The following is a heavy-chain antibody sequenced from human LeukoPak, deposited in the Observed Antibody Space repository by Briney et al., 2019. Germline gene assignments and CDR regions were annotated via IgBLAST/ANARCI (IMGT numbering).Heavy chain of an antibody. CDR2: ISLSGDNA. D-gene: IGHD2-2*01. CDR3: ASYSTRNY. CDR1: GFMFGNHA. J-gene: IGHJ4*02. Sequence: KPGGSLRLSCAASGFMFGNHAMSWVRQAPGKGLEWVSAISLSGDNAYYADSVKGRFTISRDNSKNTLSLQMNSLRAEDTAVYYCASYSTRNYWGQGTLVTVSS. V-gene: IGHV3-23*01.